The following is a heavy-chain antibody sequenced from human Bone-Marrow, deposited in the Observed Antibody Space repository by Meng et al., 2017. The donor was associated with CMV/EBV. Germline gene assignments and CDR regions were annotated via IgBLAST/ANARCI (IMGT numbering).Heavy chain of an antibody. CDR2: INPNGDRR. CDR1: GYTFTNYY. D-gene: IGHD2-2*01. V-gene: IGHV1-46*01. CDR3: ARHTRYCSSTSCYRPFDY. Sequence: ASVKVSCKASGYTFTNYYIQWVRQAPGQGLEWMGIINPNGDRRTYAQKFQDRVTMSAETSTSTIYMELSSLKSEDTAVYYCARHTRYCSSTSCYRPFDYWGQGTLVTVSS. J-gene: IGHJ4*02.